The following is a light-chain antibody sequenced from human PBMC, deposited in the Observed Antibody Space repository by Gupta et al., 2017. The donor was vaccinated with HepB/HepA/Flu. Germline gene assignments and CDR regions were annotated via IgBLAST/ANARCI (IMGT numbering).Light chain of an antibody. Sequence: QSVLTQPPSVSGAPGQRVTISCTGSSSNIGAGYDVHWYQQLPGTAPKLLIEGNSNRPSGVPDRFSGSKSGTSASLAITGLQAEDEADYYCQSYDSSLSGSGFGGGTKLTVL. CDR1: SSNIGAGYD. V-gene: IGLV1-40*01. CDR3: QSYDSSLSGSG. CDR2: GNS. J-gene: IGLJ2*01.